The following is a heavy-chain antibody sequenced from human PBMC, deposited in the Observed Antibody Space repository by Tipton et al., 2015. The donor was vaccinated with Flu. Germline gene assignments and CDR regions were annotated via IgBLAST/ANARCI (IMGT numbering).Heavy chain of an antibody. Sequence: TLSLTCTVSGDSISSGSYYYNWIRQPAGEGLEWIGRIYTNANTNYKASLKSRVTISVDTSKNQFSLKLSSVTAADTAVYYCARVAHNWNYSIDYWGQGILVTVSS. CDR2: IYTNANT. D-gene: IGHD1-7*01. CDR1: GDSISSGSYY. J-gene: IGHJ4*02. V-gene: IGHV4-61*02. CDR3: ARVAHNWNYSIDY.